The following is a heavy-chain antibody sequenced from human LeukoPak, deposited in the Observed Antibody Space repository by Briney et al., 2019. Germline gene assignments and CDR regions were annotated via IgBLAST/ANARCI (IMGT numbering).Heavy chain of an antibody. J-gene: IGHJ5*01. D-gene: IGHD1-1*01. CDR2: ISTYNGNT. V-gene: IGHV1-18*01. CDR1: GYTFISYG. Sequence: ASVKVSCKASGYTFISYGISWVRQAPGQGLEWMGWISTYNGNTNYAQKLQGRVTMTTDTSTSTAYMELRSLRSDDTAVYYCARDENWNDDGGKGYNWFDSWGQGTLVTVSS. CDR3: ARDENWNDDGGKGYNWFDS.